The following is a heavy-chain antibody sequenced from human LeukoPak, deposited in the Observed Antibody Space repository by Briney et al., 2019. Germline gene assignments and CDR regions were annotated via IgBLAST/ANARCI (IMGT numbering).Heavy chain of an antibody. D-gene: IGHD6-19*01. CDR3: ARDATGSGGYDWYFQH. V-gene: IGHV3-33*01. CDR1: GFTFSSYG. J-gene: IGHJ1*01. Sequence: PGGSLRLSCAASGFTFSSYGMHWVRQAPGKGLEWVAVIWYDGSNKYYADSVKGRFTISRDNSKNTLYLQMNSLRAEDTAVYYCARDATGSGGYDWYFQHWGQGTLVTVSS. CDR2: IWYDGSNK.